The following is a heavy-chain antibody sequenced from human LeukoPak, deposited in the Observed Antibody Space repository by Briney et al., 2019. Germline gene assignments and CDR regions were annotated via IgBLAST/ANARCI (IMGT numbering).Heavy chain of an antibody. CDR3: ARGGGEMATIDY. CDR2: IYTSGST. V-gene: IGHV4-4*09. CDR1: GGSISSYY. D-gene: IGHD5-24*01. Sequence: SETLSLTCTVSGGSISSYYWSWIRQPPGKGLEWIGYIYTSGSTNYNPSLKSRVTISVDTSKNQFSLKQSSVTAADTAVYYCARGGGEMATIDYWGQGTLVTVSS. J-gene: IGHJ4*02.